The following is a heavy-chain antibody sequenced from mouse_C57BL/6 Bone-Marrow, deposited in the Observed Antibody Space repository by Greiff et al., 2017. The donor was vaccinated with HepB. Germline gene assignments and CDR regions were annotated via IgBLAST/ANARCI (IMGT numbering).Heavy chain of an antibody. CDR2: INPDSSTI. CDR1: GIDFSRYW. Sequence: EADGIDFSRYWMSWVRRAPGKGLEWIGEINPDSSTINYAPSLKDKFIISRDNAKNTLYLQMSKVRSEDTALYYCARRNYYGSSYRYFDVWGTGTTVTVSS. V-gene: IGHV4-1*01. CDR3: ARRNYYGSSYRYFDV. J-gene: IGHJ1*03. D-gene: IGHD1-1*01.